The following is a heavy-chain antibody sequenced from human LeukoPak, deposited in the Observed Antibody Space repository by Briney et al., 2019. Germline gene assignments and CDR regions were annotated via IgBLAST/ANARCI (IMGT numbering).Heavy chain of an antibody. CDR2: IKPDGSEK. CDR3: ARSRDRHDY. Sequence: GGSLRLSCAASGFTFSTYWMTWVRQAPGKGLEWVANIKPDGSEKDSVDSVKGRFTISRDNAKNSLFLQMNSLRAEDTAIYYCARSRDRHDYWGQGTLVTVSS. V-gene: IGHV3-7*04. J-gene: IGHJ4*02. D-gene: IGHD2-2*01. CDR1: GFTFSTYW.